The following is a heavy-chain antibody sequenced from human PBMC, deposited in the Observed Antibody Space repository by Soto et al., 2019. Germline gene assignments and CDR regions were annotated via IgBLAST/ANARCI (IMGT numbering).Heavy chain of an antibody. Sequence: QLQLQESGPGLVKPSETLSLTCTVSGGSISSSSYYWGWIRQPPGKGLEWIGSIYYSGSTYYNPPLKSRVTISVDTSKNQFSLKLSSVTAADTAVYYCARILGYCSGGSCYADYWGQGTLVTVSS. CDR1: GGSISSSSYY. V-gene: IGHV4-39*01. CDR2: IYYSGST. J-gene: IGHJ4*02. D-gene: IGHD2-15*01. CDR3: ARILGYCSGGSCYADY.